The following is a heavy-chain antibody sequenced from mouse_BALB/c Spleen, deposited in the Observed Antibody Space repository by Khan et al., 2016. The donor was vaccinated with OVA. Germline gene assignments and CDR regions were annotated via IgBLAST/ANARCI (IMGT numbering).Heavy chain of an antibody. Sequence: EVELVESGGGLVKPGGSLKLSCAASGFTFSSYAMSWVRQTPEKRLEWVATISSGGSYTYYPDSVKGRFTISRDNAKNTLYLQMSSLRYEDTAMYYCARHEACGNYGGFAYWGQGTLVTVSA. D-gene: IGHD2-1*01. CDR3: ARHEACGNYGGFAY. J-gene: IGHJ3*01. CDR1: GFTFSSYA. CDR2: ISSGGSYT. V-gene: IGHV5-9-3*01.